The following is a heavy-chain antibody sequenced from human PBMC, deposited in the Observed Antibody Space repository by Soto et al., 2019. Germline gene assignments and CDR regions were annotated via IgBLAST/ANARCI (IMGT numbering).Heavy chain of an antibody. D-gene: IGHD6-19*01. CDR2: IYYSGNT. CDR3: LRVSSGWWYFHY. V-gene: IGHV4-31*03. J-gene: IGHJ4*02. CDR1: GGSISSGGYY. Sequence: SETLSLTCTVSGGSISSGGYYWSWIRQHPGKGLEWIGCIYYSGNTYYNPSLKRRFSISVDTSKNQFSLKLTSVTAADTAVYYCLRVSSGWWYFHYWFQATLVSVSS.